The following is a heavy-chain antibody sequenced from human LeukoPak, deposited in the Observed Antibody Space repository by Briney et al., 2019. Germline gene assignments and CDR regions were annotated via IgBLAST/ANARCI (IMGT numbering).Heavy chain of an antibody. D-gene: IGHD3-3*01. CDR2: IKNDGSIT. CDR1: GFIFSGYW. J-gene: IGHJ5*02. Sequence: PGGPLRLSCAASGFIFSGYWMHWVRQAPGKGPVWLSRIKNDGSITSYADSVKGRFTISRDNAKNTLYLQMNSLRVEDTAVYYCTKSDWFDPWGQGTLVTVSS. V-gene: IGHV3-74*01. CDR3: TKSDWFDP.